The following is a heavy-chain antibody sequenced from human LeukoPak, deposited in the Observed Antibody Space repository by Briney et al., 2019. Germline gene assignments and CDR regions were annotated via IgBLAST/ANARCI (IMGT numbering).Heavy chain of an antibody. CDR3: AREKWLVGPDY. CDR1: GYSFTSYW. D-gene: IGHD6-19*01. CDR2: IDSSDSYT. V-gene: IGHV5-10-1*01. J-gene: IGHJ4*02. Sequence: GESLKISCKGSGYSFTSYWITWVRQMPGKGLEWMGMIDSSDSYTNYSPSFQGHVTISADESISTAYLQWSSLKASDTAMYYCAREKWLVGPDYWGQGTLVTVSS.